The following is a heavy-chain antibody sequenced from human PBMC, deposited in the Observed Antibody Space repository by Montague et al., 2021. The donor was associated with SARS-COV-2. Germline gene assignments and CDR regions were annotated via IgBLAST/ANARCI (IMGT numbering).Heavy chain of an antibody. Sequence: SETLSLTCTVSCGSISSSSYYWGWIRQPPGKGLEWIGSIYYSGSTYYNPSLKSRVTISVDTSKNQFSLKLSSVTAADTAVYYCARLHCSSTSCYYLFFAETSHFDYWGQGTLVTVS. CDR2: IYYSGST. V-gene: IGHV4-39*01. CDR1: CGSISSSSYY. CDR3: ARLHCSSTSCYYLFFAETSHFDY. D-gene: IGHD2-2*01. J-gene: IGHJ4*02.